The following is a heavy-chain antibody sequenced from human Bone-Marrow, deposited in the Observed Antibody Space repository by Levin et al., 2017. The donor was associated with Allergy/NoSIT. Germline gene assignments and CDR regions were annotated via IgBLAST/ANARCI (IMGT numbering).Heavy chain of an antibody. D-gene: IGHD3-16*01. J-gene: IGHJ3*01. CDR3: ARDLGDWKPLGAFDF. CDR2: INSDGITT. CDR1: DFTFNNYW. Sequence: GGSLRLSCAASDFTFNNYWMQWVRQAPGKGLVWVARINSDGITTTYADSVKGRFIISRDNARDTLYLRMNSLRAEDTAIYFCARDLGDWKPLGAFDFWGRGTLVAVSS. V-gene: IGHV3-74*03.